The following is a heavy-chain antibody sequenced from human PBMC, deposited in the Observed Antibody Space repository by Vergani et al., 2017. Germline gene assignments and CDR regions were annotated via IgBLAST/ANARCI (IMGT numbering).Heavy chain of an antibody. CDR3: ARGRRRYCSGGSCYSGVDY. Sequence: QVQLQQWGAGLLQPSETLSLTCAVYGGSFSGYYWSWIRQPPGKGLEWIGEINHSGSTNYNPSLKSRVTISVDTSKNQFSLKLSAVTAADTAVYYCARGRRRYCSGGSCYSGVDYWGQGTLVTVSS. J-gene: IGHJ4*02. V-gene: IGHV4-34*01. CDR1: GGSFSGYY. D-gene: IGHD2-15*01. CDR2: INHSGST.